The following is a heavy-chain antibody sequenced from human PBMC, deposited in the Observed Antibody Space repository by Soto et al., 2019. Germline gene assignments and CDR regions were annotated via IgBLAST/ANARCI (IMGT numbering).Heavy chain of an antibody. J-gene: IGHJ6*02. V-gene: IGHV1-18*01. CDR1: GYIFVNYG. CDR3: VMVDNYVTPTPQDV. D-gene: IGHD3-16*01. Sequence: QVQLVQSGDEVKKPGASVKVSCKASGYIFVNYGIAWVRQAPGQGLEWMGWISPYTGNTHSASKVQGRLTMTTDTSTSTAYMDLGTLTSDDTAVYYCVMVDNYVTPTPQDVWGQGTTVTVSS. CDR2: ISPYTGNT.